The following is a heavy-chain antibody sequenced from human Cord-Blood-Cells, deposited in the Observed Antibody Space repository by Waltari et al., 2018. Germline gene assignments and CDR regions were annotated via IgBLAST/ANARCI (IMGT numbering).Heavy chain of an antibody. CDR2: IYYSGST. D-gene: IGHD6-13*01. Sequence: QLQLQESGPGLVKPSETLSLTCTVSGGSIRSSSYSWGCIRQPPGKGLEWIGSIYYSGSTYYNPSLKSRVTISVDTSKNQFSLKLSSVTAADTAVYYCARAYSSSWGYFDYWGQGTLVTVSS. V-gene: IGHV4-39*01. J-gene: IGHJ4*02. CDR1: GGSIRSSSYS. CDR3: ARAYSSSWGYFDY.